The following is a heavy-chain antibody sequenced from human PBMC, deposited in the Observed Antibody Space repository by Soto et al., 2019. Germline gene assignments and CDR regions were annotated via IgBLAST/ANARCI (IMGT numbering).Heavy chain of an antibody. D-gene: IGHD4-4*01. Sequence: SETLSLTCAVSGGSISSSNWWSWVRQPPGKGLEWIGEIYHSGSTNYNPSLKSRVTISVDKSKNQFSLKLSSVTAADTAVYYCARGQTTVTTHFDYWGQGTLVTVSS. CDR2: IYHSGST. V-gene: IGHV4-4*02. CDR3: ARGQTTVTTHFDY. CDR1: GGSISSSNW. J-gene: IGHJ4*02.